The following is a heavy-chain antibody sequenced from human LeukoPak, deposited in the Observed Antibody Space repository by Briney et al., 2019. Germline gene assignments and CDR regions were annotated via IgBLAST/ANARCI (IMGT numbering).Heavy chain of an antibody. CDR1: GFTFSNYP. Sequence: TGGSLRLSCAGSGFTFSNYPMTWVRQAPGKGLEWVSSVSGSGRNTFYPDPVEGRFTISRDNSKNTVYLQLNSLRADDAAVYYCAKGRGSDRDGYNFSGFRSAMPFPDYWGQGTLVTVSS. V-gene: IGHV3-23*01. CDR3: AKGRGSDRDGYNFSGFRSAMPFPDY. CDR2: VSGSGRNT. D-gene: IGHD5-12*01. J-gene: IGHJ4*02.